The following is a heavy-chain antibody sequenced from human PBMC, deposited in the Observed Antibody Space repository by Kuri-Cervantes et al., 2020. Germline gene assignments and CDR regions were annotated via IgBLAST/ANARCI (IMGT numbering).Heavy chain of an antibody. V-gene: IGHV1-18*01. CDR1: GYTFTSYG. CDR3: ARNANVDIVATFYYYYYGMDV. D-gene: IGHD5-12*01. J-gene: IGHJ6*02. Sequence: ASVKVSCKASGYTFTSYGISWVRQAPGQGLEWMGWINAYNGNTNYAQKLQGRVTMTTDTSTSTAYMELRSLRSDDTAVYYCARNANVDIVATFYYYYYGMDVWGQGTTVTVSS. CDR2: INAYNGNT.